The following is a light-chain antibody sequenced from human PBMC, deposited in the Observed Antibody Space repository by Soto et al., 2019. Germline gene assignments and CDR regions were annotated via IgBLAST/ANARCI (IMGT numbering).Light chain of an antibody. CDR1: SGSVSTANN. CDR2: STS. J-gene: IGLJ1*01. Sequence: QTVVTQESSFSVSPGGTVTLTCGLTSGSVSTANNPNWYQQTPGQAPRTLIYSTSTRSSGVPDRFSGSILGNKAALTITGAQADDESDYYCALFMGNGISVFGTGTKLTVL. CDR3: ALFMGNGISV. V-gene: IGLV8-61*01.